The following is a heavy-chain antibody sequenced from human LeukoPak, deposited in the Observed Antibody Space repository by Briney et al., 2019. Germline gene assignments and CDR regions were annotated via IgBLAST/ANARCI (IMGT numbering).Heavy chain of an antibody. CDR1: GGSISSGGYY. V-gene: IGHV4-61*02. CDR2: IYTSGST. Sequence: SETLSLTCTVSGGSISSGGYYWSWIRQPAGKGLEWIGRIYTSGSTNYNPSLKSRVTMSVDTSKNQFSLKLSSVTAADTAVYYCARVSRTLGSSGYYDYWGQGTLVTVSS. CDR3: ARVSRTLGSSGYYDY. J-gene: IGHJ4*02. D-gene: IGHD3-22*01.